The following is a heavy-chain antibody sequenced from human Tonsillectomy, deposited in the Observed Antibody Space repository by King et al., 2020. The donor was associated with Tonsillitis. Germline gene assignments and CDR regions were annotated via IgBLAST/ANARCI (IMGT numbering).Heavy chain of an antibody. V-gene: IGHV3-30*18. D-gene: IGHD6-19*01. CDR1: GFTFSSYG. J-gene: IGHJ4*02. Sequence: VQLVESGGGVVQPGRSLRLSCAASGFTFSSYGMHWVRQAPGKGLEWVAVISYDGSDKFYTDSVKGRFTISRDNSKNTLYLQMNSLRPEDTAVYYCAKDLGPVAVAGDFDYWGQGTLVTVSS. CDR2: ISYDGSDK. CDR3: AKDLGPVAVAGDFDY.